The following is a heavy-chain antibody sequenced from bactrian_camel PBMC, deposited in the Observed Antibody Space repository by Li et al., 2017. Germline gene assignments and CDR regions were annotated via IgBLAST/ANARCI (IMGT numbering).Heavy chain of an antibody. D-gene: IGHD4*01. CDR2: IGGGAT. V-gene: IGHV3S1*01. Sequence: HVQLVESGGGLVHPGGSLRLSCAAPGFTFSTASMYWVRQAPGKGLEWVSTIGGGATFYVDSVKGRFTISSDNAKNTVYLQMKSLKPEDTAMYYCAADPDPYYSDYDVLERLYNYWGQGTQVTVS. CDR3: AADPDPYYSDYDVLERLYNY. CDR1: GFTFSTAS. J-gene: IGHJ4*01.